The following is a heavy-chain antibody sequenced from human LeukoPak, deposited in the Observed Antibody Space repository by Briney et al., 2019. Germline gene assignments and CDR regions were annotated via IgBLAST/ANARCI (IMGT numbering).Heavy chain of an antibody. J-gene: IGHJ4*02. CDR2: VNPNSGST. V-gene: IGHV1-2*06. CDR1: GYTFTGYY. CDR3: ARSTTFLPNFDY. Sequence: ASVEVSCKASGYTFTGYYMHWVRQAPGQGLEWMGRVNPNSGSTDYAQNFQGRVTMTRDTSISTAYMELSSLRSDDMAVYYCARSTTFLPNFDYWGQGTLVTVSS. D-gene: IGHD4-17*01.